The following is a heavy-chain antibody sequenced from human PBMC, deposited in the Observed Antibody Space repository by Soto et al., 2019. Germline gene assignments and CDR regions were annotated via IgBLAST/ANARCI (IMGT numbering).Heavy chain of an antibody. V-gene: IGHV4-30-4*01. CDR2: IYYSGST. Sequence: SETLSLTCTVSGVSISSGDYYWSWIRQPPGKGLEWIGYIYYSGSTYYNPSLKSRVTISVDTSKNQFSLKLSSVTAADTAVYYCARGDFLAALHGMDVWGQGTTVTVSS. D-gene: IGHD6-6*01. CDR1: GVSISSGDYY. CDR3: ARGDFLAALHGMDV. J-gene: IGHJ6*02.